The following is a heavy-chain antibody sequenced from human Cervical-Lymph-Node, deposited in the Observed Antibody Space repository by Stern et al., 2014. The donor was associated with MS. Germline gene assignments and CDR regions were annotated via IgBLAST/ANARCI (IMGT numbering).Heavy chain of an antibody. CDR3: AKNRDNNWSSPFDY. CDR2: ISYDGSKK. CDR1: RFTFSRFD. J-gene: IGHJ4*02. V-gene: IGHV3-30*18. Sequence: AQLVESGGGVVQPGRSLRLSCAASRFTFSRFDMPWVRQAPGKGLEWVAVISYDGSKKYYGDAVKGRFTVSRDNSKNTLFLQMNSLRAEDTAVYYCAKNRDNNWSSPFDYWGQGTLAIVSS. D-gene: IGHD1-1*01.